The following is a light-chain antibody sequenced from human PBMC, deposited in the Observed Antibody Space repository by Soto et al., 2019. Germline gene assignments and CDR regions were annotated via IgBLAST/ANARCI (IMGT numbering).Light chain of an antibody. CDR3: QQYENLPYT. CDR1: QDISDY. J-gene: IGKJ2*01. V-gene: IGKV1-33*01. Sequence: DIQMTQSPSSLSASVGDRVSITCQASQDISDYLNWYQQKPGKAPKLLIYGASHFEAGVPSRFSGSGSGTAFTFTISSLQPEDVAMCFCQQYENLPYTFGQGTKVDIK. CDR2: GAS.